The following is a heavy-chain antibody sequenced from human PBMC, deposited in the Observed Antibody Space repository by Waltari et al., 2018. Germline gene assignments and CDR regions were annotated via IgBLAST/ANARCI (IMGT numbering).Heavy chain of an antibody. J-gene: IGHJ5*02. CDR3: ARGDRWEAEAGTGWFDP. V-gene: IGHV1-2*02. Sequence: QVQLVQSGAEVKKPGASVKVSCKASGYTFTGHYMHWVRQAPGQGLEWMGGISPKSGGTNYAQKFQGRVTMTRDTSINTAYMELSSLRSDDTAVYYCARGDRWEAEAGTGWFDPWGQGTLVTVSS. CDR2: ISPKSGGT. CDR1: GYTFTGHY. D-gene: IGHD6-13*01.